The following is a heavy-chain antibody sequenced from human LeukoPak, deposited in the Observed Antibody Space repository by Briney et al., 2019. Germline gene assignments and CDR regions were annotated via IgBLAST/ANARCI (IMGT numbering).Heavy chain of an antibody. D-gene: IGHD3-16*02. J-gene: IGHJ4*02. Sequence: SETLSLTCTVSGGSISSYYWSWIRQPPGKGLEWIGYIYYSGSTNYKPSLKSRVTISVDTSKNQFSLKLSSVTAADTAVYYCARGVVFDYWGQGTLVTVSS. CDR3: ARGVVFDY. CDR1: GGSISSYY. CDR2: IYYSGST. V-gene: IGHV4-59*01.